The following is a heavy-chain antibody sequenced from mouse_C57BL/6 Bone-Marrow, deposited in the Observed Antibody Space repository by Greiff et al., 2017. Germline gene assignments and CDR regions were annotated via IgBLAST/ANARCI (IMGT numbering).Heavy chain of an antibody. Sequence: VKLQESGAELARPGASVKLSCKASGYTFTSYGISWVKQRTGQGLEWIGEIYPRSGNTYYNEKFKGKATLTADKSSSTAYMALRSLTSEDSAVYFCALYYYGSRDYWGQGTTLTVSS. CDR2: IYPRSGNT. CDR1: GYTFTSYG. J-gene: IGHJ2*01. D-gene: IGHD1-1*01. CDR3: ALYYYGSRDY. V-gene: IGHV1-81*01.